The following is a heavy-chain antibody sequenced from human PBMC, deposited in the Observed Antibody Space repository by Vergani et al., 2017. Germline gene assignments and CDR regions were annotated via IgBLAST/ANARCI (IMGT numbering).Heavy chain of an antibody. CDR1: GFTFSSYA. J-gene: IGHJ5*01. Sequence: EVQLLESGGGLVQPGGSLRLSCAASGFTFSSYAMSWVRQAPGKGLEWVSVISGSGGSTYYADSVKGRFTISRDNSKNTLYLQMNSLRAEDTAVYYCAPTVGDYGVGFRSWGQGTLVTVSS. V-gene: IGHV3-23*01. CDR2: ISGSGGST. CDR3: APTVGDYGVGFRS. D-gene: IGHD4-17*01.